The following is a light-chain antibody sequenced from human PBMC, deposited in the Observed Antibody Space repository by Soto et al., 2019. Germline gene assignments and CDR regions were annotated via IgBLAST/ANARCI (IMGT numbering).Light chain of an antibody. CDR3: QQRSNWHVT. J-gene: IGKJ1*01. CDR2: DAS. Sequence: EIVLTQSPATLSLSPGERATLSCRASQSVSSYLALYQQKPGQAPRLLIYDASSRATGIPARFSGSGSGTDFTSTSSSLEPEDFAVYDCQQRSNWHVTFGQGTRVDIK. CDR1: QSVSSY. V-gene: IGKV3-11*01.